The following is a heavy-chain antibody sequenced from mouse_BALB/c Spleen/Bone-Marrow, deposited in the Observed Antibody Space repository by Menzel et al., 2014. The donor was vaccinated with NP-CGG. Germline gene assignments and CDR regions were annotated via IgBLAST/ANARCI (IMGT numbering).Heavy chain of an antibody. V-gene: IGHV1S126*01. CDR1: GYTFTSYW. CDR2: IYPSDSYT. D-gene: IGHD2-10*02. J-gene: IGHJ4*01. CDR3: TRQYGNYYAMDY. Sequence: VKLVDSGAELVRPGASVKVSCKASGYTFTSYWINWVKQRPGQGLEWIGNIYPSDSYTNYNQNFKDKATLTVDKSSSTAYMQLSSPTSEDSAVYYCTRQYGNYYAMDYWGQGTSVTVSS.